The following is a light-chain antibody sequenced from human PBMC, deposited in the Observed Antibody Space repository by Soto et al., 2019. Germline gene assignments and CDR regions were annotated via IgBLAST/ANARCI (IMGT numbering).Light chain of an antibody. J-gene: IGLJ3*02. Sequence: QSALTQPPSASGSPGQSVTISCTGTSSDVGAYNRVSWYQHHPGKAPKLMIYEVSKRPSGVPDRFSGSKSGNTASLTVSGLQAEDEADYYCTAYVGGSNVNCVFGGGTKLTVL. CDR3: TAYVGGSNVNCV. CDR2: EVS. V-gene: IGLV2-8*01. CDR1: SSDVGAYNR.